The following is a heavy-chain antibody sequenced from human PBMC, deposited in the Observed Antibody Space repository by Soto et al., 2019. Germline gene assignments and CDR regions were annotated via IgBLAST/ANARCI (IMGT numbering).Heavy chain of an antibody. Sequence: GGSLRLSCAASGFTFSSYAMSWVRQAPGKGLEWVSAISGSGGSTYYADSVKGRFTISRDNSKNTLYLQMNSLRAEDTAVYHCAKTEAGDILTGYYKGLDYYYYMDVWGKGTTVTVSS. J-gene: IGHJ6*03. CDR3: AKTEAGDILTGYYKGLDYYYYMDV. CDR2: ISGSGGST. CDR1: GFTFSSYA. V-gene: IGHV3-23*01. D-gene: IGHD3-9*01.